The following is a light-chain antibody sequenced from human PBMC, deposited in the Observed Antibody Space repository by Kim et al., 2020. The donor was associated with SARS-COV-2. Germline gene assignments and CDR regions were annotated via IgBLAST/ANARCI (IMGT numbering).Light chain of an antibody. Sequence: EIVLTQSPGTLSLSPGERATLSCRASQSVSSSYLAWYQQKPGQAPRLLIYGASSRATGIPDRFSGSGSGTDFTLTISRLEPEDFAVYYCQQYGSPPPTFGQGTKLEI. CDR1: QSVSSSY. CDR3: QQYGSPPPT. V-gene: IGKV3-20*01. CDR2: GAS. J-gene: IGKJ2*01.